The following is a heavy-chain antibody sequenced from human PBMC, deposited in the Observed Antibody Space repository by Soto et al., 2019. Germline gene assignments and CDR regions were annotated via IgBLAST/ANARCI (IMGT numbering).Heavy chain of an antibody. J-gene: IGHJ3*02. CDR2: ISSNGGST. Sequence: EVQLVESGGGLVQPGGSLRLSCAASGFTFSSYAMHWVRQAPGKGLEYVSAISSNGGSTYYANSVKDRFTISRDNSKNTLYLQMGSLRAEDMAVYYCARVLGYCSGGSCYSGYAFDIWGQGTMVTVSS. CDR1: GFTFSSYA. CDR3: ARVLGYCSGGSCYSGYAFDI. V-gene: IGHV3-64*01. D-gene: IGHD2-15*01.